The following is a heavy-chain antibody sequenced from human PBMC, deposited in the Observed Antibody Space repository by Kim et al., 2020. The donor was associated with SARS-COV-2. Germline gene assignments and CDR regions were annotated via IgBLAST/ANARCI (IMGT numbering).Heavy chain of an antibody. CDR3: ARSGGHYYSGPYYYNYYGLDV. CDR1: GLTFGNYG. J-gene: IGHJ6*02. D-gene: IGHD5-12*01. V-gene: IGHV3-33*01. CDR2: IWYDGSRK. Sequence: GGSLRLSCVASGLTFGNYGMHWVRQAPGKGLEWVAIIWYDGSRKKYADSVKGRFTISRDNSKNTLYLQMDSLRAEDTATYYCARSGGHYYSGPYYYNYYGLDVWGQGTTVTVSS.